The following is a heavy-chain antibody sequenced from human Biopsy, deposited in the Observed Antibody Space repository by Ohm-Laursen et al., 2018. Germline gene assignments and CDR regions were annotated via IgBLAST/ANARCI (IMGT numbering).Heavy chain of an antibody. D-gene: IGHD6-13*01. CDR3: ARMEQPHDY. V-gene: IGHV1-2*06. J-gene: IGHJ4*02. CDR1: GYPFSNYY. Sequence: SAKVSCKASGYPFSNYYLFWVRQAPGQGLEWMGRINPNSGDTVFARNFQGRVTMTRDTAIRTVYMDLRNLRPDDTAVYFCARMEQPHDYWGQGTLVTASS. CDR2: INPNSGDT.